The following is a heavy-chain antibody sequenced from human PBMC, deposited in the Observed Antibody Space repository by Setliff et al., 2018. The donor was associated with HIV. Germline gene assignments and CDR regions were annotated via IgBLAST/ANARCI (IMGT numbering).Heavy chain of an antibody. V-gene: IGHV1-8*01. CDR2: MNPNSGNT. Sequence: GASVKVSCKASGYTFTSYDINWVRQATGQGLEWMGWMNPNSGNTKYSQKFQGRVTITRDTSASTAYMELSSLRSEDTAVYYCARDCGKDAFDIWGQGTMVTVSS. D-gene: IGHD2-21*01. J-gene: IGHJ3*02. CDR3: ARDCGKDAFDI. CDR1: GYTFTSYD.